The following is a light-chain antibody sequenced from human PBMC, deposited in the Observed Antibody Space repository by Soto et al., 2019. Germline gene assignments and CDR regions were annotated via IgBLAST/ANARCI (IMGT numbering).Light chain of an antibody. CDR3: SSYTSSSTYV. CDR1: ISVVGGYNY. J-gene: IGLJ1*01. CDR2: DVS. Sequence: QSALTQPASVSGSPGQSTTISCTGTISVVGGYNYVSWYQQHPGKAPKLMIFDVSNRPSGVSNRFSGSKSGYTASLTISGLQAEDEADYYRSSYTSSSTYVFGTGTKVTVL. V-gene: IGLV2-14*03.